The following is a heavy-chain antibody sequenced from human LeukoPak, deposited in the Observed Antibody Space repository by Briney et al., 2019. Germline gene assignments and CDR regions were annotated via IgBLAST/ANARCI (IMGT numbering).Heavy chain of an antibody. J-gene: IGHJ3*02. CDR1: GYSFTSHW. Sequence: GESLKISCEGSGYSFTSHWIGWVRQMPGKGLDWMGIIYPGDSNTRYSPSFQGHVTISADKSISTAYLQWSSLKASDTAMYYCARHSIYSDSSSAFDIWGQGTMVTVSS. CDR3: ARHSIYSDSSSAFDI. D-gene: IGHD6-6*01. CDR2: IYPGDSNT. V-gene: IGHV5-51*01.